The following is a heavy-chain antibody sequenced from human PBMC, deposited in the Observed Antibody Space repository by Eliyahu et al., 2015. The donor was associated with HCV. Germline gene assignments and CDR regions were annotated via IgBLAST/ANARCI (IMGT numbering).Heavy chain of an antibody. CDR3: AREVVLRYFDWLSLGKDPTKAFDY. J-gene: IGHJ4*02. D-gene: IGHD3-9*01. Sequence: EVQLVESGGGLVQPGGSLRLSCAASGFTFSSXXMNWVXXAPGKGLEWVSYISSSSSTXYYADSVKGRFTISRDNAKNSLYLQMNSLRDEDTAVYYCAREVVLRYFDWLSLGKDPTKAFDYWGQGTLVTVSS. V-gene: IGHV3-48*02. CDR1: GFTFSSXX. CDR2: ISSSSSTX.